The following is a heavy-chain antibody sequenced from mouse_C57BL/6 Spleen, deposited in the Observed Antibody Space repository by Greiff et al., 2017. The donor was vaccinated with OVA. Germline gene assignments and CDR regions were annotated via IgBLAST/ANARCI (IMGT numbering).Heavy chain of an antibody. CDR2: IYPGDGDT. CDR3: ARNYGSLYYFDY. J-gene: IGHJ2*01. Sequence: QVQLQQSGPELVKPGASVKISCKASGYAFSSSWMNWVKQRPGKGLEWIGRIYPGDGDTNYNGKFKGKATLTADKSPSTAYMQLSSLTSEDSAVYFCARNYGSLYYFDYWGQGTTLTVSS. V-gene: IGHV1-82*01. D-gene: IGHD1-1*01. CDR1: GYAFSSSW.